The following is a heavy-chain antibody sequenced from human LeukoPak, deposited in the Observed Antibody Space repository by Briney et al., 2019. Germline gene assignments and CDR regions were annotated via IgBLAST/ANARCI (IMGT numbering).Heavy chain of an antibody. CDR3: ARDLISCWSYYYYYYGMDV. J-gene: IGHJ6*02. CDR1: GYTFTSYG. CDR2: ISAYNEKI. Sequence: ASVKDSCKASGYTFTSYGISWVRQAPGPGLEWMGWISAYNEKINYAQKLQGRVTMTTDTSMSTAYMELRSLRSDDTAVYYCARDLISCWSYYYYYYGMDVWGQGTTVTVSS. D-gene: IGHD6-19*01. V-gene: IGHV1-18*01.